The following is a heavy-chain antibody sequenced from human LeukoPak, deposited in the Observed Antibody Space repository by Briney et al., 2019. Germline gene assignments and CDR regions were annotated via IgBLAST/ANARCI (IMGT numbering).Heavy chain of an antibody. CDR2: IYYSGST. J-gene: IGHJ3*02. CDR1: GGTISSYY. D-gene: IGHD2-15*01. V-gene: IGHV4-59*08. CDR3: ARGGIRYCSGGSCYSNDAFDI. Sequence: SETLSLTCTVSGGTISSYYWSWIRQPPGKGLEWIGYIYYSGSTNYNPSLKSRVTISVDTSKNQFSLKLSSVIAADTAVYYCARGGIRYCSGGSCYSNDAFDIWGQGTMVTVSS.